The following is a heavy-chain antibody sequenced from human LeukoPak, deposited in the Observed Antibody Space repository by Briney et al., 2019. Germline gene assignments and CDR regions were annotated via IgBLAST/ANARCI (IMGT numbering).Heavy chain of an antibody. CDR2: IIPIFGTA. V-gene: IGHV1-69*13. D-gene: IGHD6-25*01. CDR1: GGTFSSYA. CDR3: ARAVILLNIAAHFDY. Sequence: VASVKVSCKASGGTFSSYAISWVRQVPGQGLEWMGGIIPIFGTANYAQKFQGRVTITADESTSTAYMELGSLRSEDTAVYYCARAVILLNIAAHFDYWGQGTLVTVSS. J-gene: IGHJ4*02.